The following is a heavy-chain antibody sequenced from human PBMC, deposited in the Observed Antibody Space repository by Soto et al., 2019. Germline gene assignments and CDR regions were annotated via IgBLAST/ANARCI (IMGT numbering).Heavy chain of an antibody. J-gene: IGHJ6*02. CDR1: GFTFSTYS. Sequence: EVQLVESGGGLVQPGGSLRVSCAASGFTFSTYSMNWVRQAPGKGLEWVSYMSSRSLTIYYTDSVKGRFTISRDNAKNSLYLQMNSLRDEDTAVYYCARGGSSSYNGMAVWGQGTTVTVSS. CDR2: MSSRSLTI. V-gene: IGHV3-48*02. CDR3: ARGGSSSYNGMAV. D-gene: IGHD6-6*01.